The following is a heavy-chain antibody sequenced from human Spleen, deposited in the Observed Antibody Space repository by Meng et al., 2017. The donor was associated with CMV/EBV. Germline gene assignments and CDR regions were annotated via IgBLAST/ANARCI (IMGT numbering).Heavy chain of an antibody. D-gene: IGHD5-12*01. CDR1: GGSFSGYY. CDR2: INHSGST. J-gene: IGHJ4*02. V-gene: IGHV4-34*01. Sequence: SETLSLTCAVYGGSFSGYYWSWIRQPPGKGLEWIGEINHSGSTNYNPSLKSRVTISVDTSKNQFSLKLSSVTAADTAVYYCARDRLYSGYDPATRAYFDYWGQGTLVTVSS. CDR3: ARDRLYSGYDPATRAYFDY.